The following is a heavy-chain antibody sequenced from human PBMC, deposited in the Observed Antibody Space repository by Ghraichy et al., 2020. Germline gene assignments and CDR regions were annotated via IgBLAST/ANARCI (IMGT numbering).Heavy chain of an antibody. Sequence: GESLNISCAASGFMFRNYWMTWVRQAPGRGLEWVANIKEDGSEKYYVDSVKGRVTISRDNARNSVDLQMNSLRGEDMAVYYCARNRPFRVEPYDRYYYYGMDVWGQGTMVTVSS. CDR3: ARNRPFRVEPYDRYYYYGMDV. V-gene: IGHV3-7*01. CDR1: GFMFRNYW. CDR2: IKEDGSEK. J-gene: IGHJ6*02. D-gene: IGHD3-16*01.